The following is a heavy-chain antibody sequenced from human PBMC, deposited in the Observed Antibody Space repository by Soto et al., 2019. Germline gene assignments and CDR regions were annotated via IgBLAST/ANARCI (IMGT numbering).Heavy chain of an antibody. D-gene: IGHD5-18*01. Sequence: PSENLCVTCTVSGGSISRSCYYWGWIRQPPGKGLEWIGSIYYSGSTYYNPSLKSRVTISVDTSKNQFSLKLSSVTAADTAVYYCATAGYSYVSAFYGDYWGQGTLVNVS. J-gene: IGHJ4*02. CDR1: GGSISRSCYY. CDR3: ATAGYSYVSAFYGDY. CDR2: IYYSGST. V-gene: IGHV4-39*01.